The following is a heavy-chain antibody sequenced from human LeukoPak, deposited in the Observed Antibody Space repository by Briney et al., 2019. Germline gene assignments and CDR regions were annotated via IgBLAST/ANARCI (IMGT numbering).Heavy chain of an antibody. CDR3: ATGAGCGY. CDR2: IKQDGSER. D-gene: IGHD6-19*01. Sequence: PGGSLRLSCAASGFTFSSYWMTWVRQAPGKGLEWVAIIKQDGSERNYVDSVKGRFTVSRDNAKNSLYLQMNTLRDEDTAVYYCATGAGCGYWGQGTLVTVSS. J-gene: IGHJ4*02. V-gene: IGHV3-7*03. CDR1: GFTFSSYW.